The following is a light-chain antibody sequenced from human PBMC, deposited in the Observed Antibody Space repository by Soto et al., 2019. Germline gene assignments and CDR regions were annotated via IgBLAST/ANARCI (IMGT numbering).Light chain of an antibody. CDR2: DAS. CDR1: QSLSSD. Sequence: EIVLTQSPATLSLSPGERATFSCRASQSLSSDLVWYQQKPGQAPRLLIYDASNRATGIPARFSGSGSGTDFTLTISSLEPEDFAVYYCQQRSNWPPHTFGGGTKVEIK. J-gene: IGKJ4*01. V-gene: IGKV3-11*01. CDR3: QQRSNWPPHT.